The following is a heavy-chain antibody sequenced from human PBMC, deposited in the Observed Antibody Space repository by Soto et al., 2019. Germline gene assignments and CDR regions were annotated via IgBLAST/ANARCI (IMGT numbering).Heavy chain of an antibody. CDR1: GFTFSKFW. V-gene: IGHV3-7*01. Sequence: GGALRLSCAASGFTFSKFWMSWVRQAPGKGMEWVANIKQDESEKHYVDSVKGRFTVSRDNVRNSLYLQINSLRVDDTAVYYFARDSRSAGPIDYCGQGTLVTVSS. CDR3: ARDSRSAGPIDY. D-gene: IGHD2-2*01. CDR2: IKQDESEK. J-gene: IGHJ4*02.